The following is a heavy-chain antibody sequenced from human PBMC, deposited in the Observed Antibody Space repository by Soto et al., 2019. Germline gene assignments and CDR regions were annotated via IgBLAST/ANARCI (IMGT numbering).Heavy chain of an antibody. CDR1: GGSVSYNSYY. Sequence: PSETLSLTCSVSGGSVSYNSYYWGWIRQPPGKGLEWVGGIFYTGTTYYNPSLKDRLSISVDTSKNSFSLNLTSVTAADTAVYFCARLVVVAPVANVWGQGAQVTVSS. J-gene: IGHJ4*02. V-gene: IGHV4-39*01. CDR3: ARLVVVAPVANV. CDR2: IFYTGTT. D-gene: IGHD2-21*01.